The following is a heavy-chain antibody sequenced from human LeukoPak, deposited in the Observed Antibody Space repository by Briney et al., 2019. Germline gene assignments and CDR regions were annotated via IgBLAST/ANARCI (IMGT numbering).Heavy chain of an antibody. CDR2: ISGSGATT. V-gene: IGHV3-23*01. Sequence: PGGSLRLSCAASGFTFSNHDMNWVRQAPGKGLEWVSIISGSGATTFYTDSVKGRFTISRDNSKNTVFLQMNSLRAEDTAVYYCTRDFDFSSAIWGQGTLVTVSS. D-gene: IGHD3-3*01. CDR1: GFTFSNHD. CDR3: TRDFDFSSAI. J-gene: IGHJ4*02.